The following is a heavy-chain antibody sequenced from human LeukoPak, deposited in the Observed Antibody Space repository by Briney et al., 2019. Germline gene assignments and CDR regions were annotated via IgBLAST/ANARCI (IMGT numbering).Heavy chain of an antibody. CDR2: IIGSSGST. J-gene: IGHJ4*02. CDR1: GFSFNNYA. Sequence: PGGSLRLSCVASGFSFNNYAMNWVRQAPGKGLEWVSLIIGSSGSTFYADSVKGRFTISRDNSKNTLYLQMNSLRAEDTAVYYCAKWSEEEHDYWGQGTLVTVSS. V-gene: IGHV3-23*01. CDR3: AKWSEEEHDY. D-gene: IGHD1-26*01.